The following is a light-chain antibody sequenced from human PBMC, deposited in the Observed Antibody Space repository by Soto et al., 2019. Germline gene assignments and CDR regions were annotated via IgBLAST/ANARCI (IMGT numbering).Light chain of an antibody. CDR2: TAS. CDR1: QSVSSD. CDR3: QQYNIWPLS. J-gene: IGKJ3*01. V-gene: IGKV3-15*01. Sequence: EIVMTQSPATLSVSPGEGATLSCRASQSVSSDLAWYQQKPGQAPRLLMYTASTRATGIPARFSGSGSGTEFTLTISSLQSEDFAVYYCQQYNIWPLSFGPGTKVDIK.